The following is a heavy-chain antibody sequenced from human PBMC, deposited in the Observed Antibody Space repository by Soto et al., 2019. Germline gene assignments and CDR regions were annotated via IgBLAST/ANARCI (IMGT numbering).Heavy chain of an antibody. Sequence: SETLSLTCSVSGDSINNGGYYWSWIRQLPGKGLEWIGYIYYRGSTYFNPSLKSRLNISIDTTNQQFSLRLTSVTAADTAVYYCAKGKVYGSGHAFDVWGRGTMVTVSS. V-gene: IGHV4-31*03. CDR1: GDSINNGGYY. J-gene: IGHJ3*01. CDR2: IYYRGST. CDR3: AKGKVYGSGHAFDV. D-gene: IGHD3-10*01.